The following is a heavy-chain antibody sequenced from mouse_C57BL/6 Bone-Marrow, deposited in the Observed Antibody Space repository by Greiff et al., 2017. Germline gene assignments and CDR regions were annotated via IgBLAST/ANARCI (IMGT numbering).Heavy chain of an antibody. CDR1: GFSLTSYG. CDR3: ASLLPQGAY. CDR2: IWGVGST. D-gene: IGHD2-1*01. Sequence: QVQLQQSGPGLVAPSQSLSITCTVSGFSLTSYGVDWVRQSPGKGLEWLGVIWGVGSTNYNSALKSRLSISKDNSKSQVFLRLNSLQTDDTAMYCCASLLPQGAYWGQGTLVTVSA. J-gene: IGHJ3*01. V-gene: IGHV2-6*01.